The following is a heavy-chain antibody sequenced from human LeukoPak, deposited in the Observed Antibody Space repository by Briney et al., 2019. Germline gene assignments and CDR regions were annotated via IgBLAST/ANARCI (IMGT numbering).Heavy chain of an antibody. CDR1: GGSISSYY. D-gene: IGHD3-10*01. J-gene: IGHJ5*02. CDR3: ARSRSGSYYIPRYDNWFDP. CDR2: IYYSGST. Sequence: SETLSLTCTVSGGSISSYYWSWIRQPPGKGLEWIGYIYYSGSTNYNPSLKSRVTISVDTPKNQFSLKLSSVTAADTAVYYCARSRSGSYYIPRYDNWFDPWGQGTLVTVSS. V-gene: IGHV4-59*08.